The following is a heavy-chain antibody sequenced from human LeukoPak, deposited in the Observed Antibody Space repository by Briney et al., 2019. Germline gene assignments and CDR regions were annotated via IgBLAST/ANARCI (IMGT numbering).Heavy chain of an antibody. CDR1: GFTFSSYA. D-gene: IGHD6-13*01. CDR3: AKAVSYSSSWYVPAYYFDY. J-gene: IGHJ4*02. Sequence: PGGSLRLSCAASGFTFSSYAMSWVRQAPGKGLEWVSAISGSGGSTYYADSVKGRFTISRDDSKNTLYLQMNSLRAEDTAVYYCAKAVSYSSSWYVPAYYFDYWGQGTLVTVSS. V-gene: IGHV3-23*01. CDR2: ISGSGGST.